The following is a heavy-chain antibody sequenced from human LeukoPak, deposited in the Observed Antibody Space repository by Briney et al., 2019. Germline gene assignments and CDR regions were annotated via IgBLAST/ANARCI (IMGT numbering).Heavy chain of an antibody. V-gene: IGHV4-39*07. CDR2: IYYSGST. Sequence: PSETLSLTCTVSGGSISSSSYYWGWIRQPPGKGLEWIGSIYYSGSTYYNPSLKSRVTISVDTSKNQFSLKLSSVTAADTAVYYCARAPVRGYSSSWIPGGFDYWGQGTLVTVSS. D-gene: IGHD6-13*01. CDR3: ARAPVRGYSSSWIPGGFDY. CDR1: GGSISSSSYY. J-gene: IGHJ4*02.